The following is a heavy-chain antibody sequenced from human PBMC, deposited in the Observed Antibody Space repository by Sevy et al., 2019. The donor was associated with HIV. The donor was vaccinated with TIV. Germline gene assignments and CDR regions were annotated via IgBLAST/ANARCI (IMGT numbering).Heavy chain of an antibody. CDR1: GYTFTSYD. Sequence: ASVKVSCKASGYTFTSYDINWVRQATGQGLEWMGWMNPNSGNTGYARKFQGRVTMTRNTSISTAYMELSSLRSEDTAVYYCARGHYDFWSGSILGQNWFDPWGQGTLVTVSS. D-gene: IGHD3-3*01. V-gene: IGHV1-8*01. J-gene: IGHJ5*02. CDR3: ARGHYDFWSGSILGQNWFDP. CDR2: MNPNSGNT.